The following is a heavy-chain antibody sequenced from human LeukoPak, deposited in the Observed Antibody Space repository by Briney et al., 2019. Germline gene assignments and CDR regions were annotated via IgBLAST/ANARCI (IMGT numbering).Heavy chain of an antibody. CDR3: AKELSIFGVVIQLSVNY. Sequence: GGSLRLSCAASGFTFSSYAMSWVRQAPGKGLEWVSAISGSGGSTYYADSVKGRFTISRDNSKNTLYLQMNSLRAEDTAVYYCAKELSIFGVVIQLSVNYWGQGTLVTVFS. J-gene: IGHJ4*02. D-gene: IGHD3-3*02. CDR2: ISGSGGST. CDR1: GFTFSSYA. V-gene: IGHV3-23*01.